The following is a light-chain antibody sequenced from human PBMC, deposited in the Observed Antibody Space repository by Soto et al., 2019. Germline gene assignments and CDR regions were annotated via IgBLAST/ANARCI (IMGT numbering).Light chain of an antibody. V-gene: IGKV3D-15*01. CDR2: GAS. J-gene: IGKJ5*01. CDR3: HQYNNRPRT. CDR1: QTVSSA. Sequence: EIVLTQSPGTLSLSPGERAALSCRASQTVSSARLAWFQQKPGQAPRLLIYGASSRAPGIPDRFSGSGSGTEFTLTISSLQSEDFAVYFCHQYNNRPRTFGQGTRLEN.